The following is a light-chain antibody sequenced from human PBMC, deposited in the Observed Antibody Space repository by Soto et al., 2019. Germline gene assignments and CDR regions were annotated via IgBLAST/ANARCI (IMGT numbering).Light chain of an antibody. CDR3: QQTRSYPST. CDR1: QDINSY. J-gene: IGKJ4*01. Sequence: IQLTQYPSSLSASIGDRVTITCRASQDINSYLAWYQQKPGKAPNLLIYEASILQRGVPSRFSGSNSGTDFTLTISSLQAEDFATYYCQQTRSYPSTFGGGTKGDIK. V-gene: IGKV1-9*01. CDR2: EAS.